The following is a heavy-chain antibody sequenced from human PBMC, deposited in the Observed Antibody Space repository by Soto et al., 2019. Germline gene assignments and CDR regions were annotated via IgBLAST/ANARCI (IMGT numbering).Heavy chain of an antibody. CDR1: GFTFSSYG. V-gene: IGHV3-30*18. D-gene: IGHD1-26*01. CDR3: AKEGGLSGSYYISSSYYFDY. Sequence: QVQLVESGGGVVQPGRSPRLSCVASGFTFSSYGMHWVRQAPGKGLEWVAIISYDGSNTYYADSVKGRFTISRDNSENTLYLQVNSLRAEDTSVYYCAKEGGLSGSYYISSSYYFDYWGQGTLVTVSS. J-gene: IGHJ4*02. CDR2: ISYDGSNT.